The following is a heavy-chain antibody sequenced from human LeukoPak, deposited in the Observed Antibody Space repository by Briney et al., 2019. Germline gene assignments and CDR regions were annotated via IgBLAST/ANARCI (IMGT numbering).Heavy chain of an antibody. V-gene: IGHV4-4*02. CDR1: GGSISNTNW. CDR3: ARDARGYNYDYSWFNT. J-gene: IGHJ5*02. Sequence: PSETLSLTCGVSGGSISNTNWWTWVRQPPGKGLEWIGEVNLQGSTNYNPSLKSRVAISVDKSENHISLKLTSVTAADTAVYYCARDARGYNYDYSWFNTWGQGTLVTVSS. CDR2: VNLQGST. D-gene: IGHD5-18*01.